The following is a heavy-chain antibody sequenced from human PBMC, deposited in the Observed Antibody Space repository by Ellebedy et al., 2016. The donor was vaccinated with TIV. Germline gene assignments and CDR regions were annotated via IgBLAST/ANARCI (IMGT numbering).Heavy chain of an antibody. D-gene: IGHD6-13*01. CDR3: ANLGGLAATATNGIAFDI. J-gene: IGHJ3*02. CDR2: INTDGSST. CDR1: GFTFNSYW. Sequence: GESLKISCTASGFTFNSYWMHWVRQAPGKGLVWVSRINTDGSSTHYADSVKRRFTISRDNAKNTLYLQMNSLRAEDTAVYYCANLGGLAATATNGIAFDIWGQGAIVTVSS. V-gene: IGHV3-74*01.